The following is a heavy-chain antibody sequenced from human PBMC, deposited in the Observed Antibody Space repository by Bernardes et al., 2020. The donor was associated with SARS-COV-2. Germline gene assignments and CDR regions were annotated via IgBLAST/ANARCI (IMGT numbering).Heavy chain of an antibody. Sequence: ASVKVSCKASGYPFTGYYIHWVRQAPGQGLEWMGWINPKSGGTNYAQRFQGRVTMTRDTSISTAYMELSRLRSDDTAVYYCAFPPTNYDRYGMDVWGRGTTVTVSS. D-gene: IGHD3-22*01. V-gene: IGHV1-2*02. CDR3: AFPPTNYDRYGMDV. CDR1: GYPFTGYY. CDR2: INPKSGGT. J-gene: IGHJ6*02.